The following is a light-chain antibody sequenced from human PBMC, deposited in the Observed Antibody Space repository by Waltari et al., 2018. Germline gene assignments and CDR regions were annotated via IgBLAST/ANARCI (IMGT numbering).Light chain of an antibody. CDR3: ATWDNSLSAWV. Sequence: QSVLPPPPSASGTPGQRVTISCSGSSSNIGSNSVYWYQQLPGTAPKLLIHRNNQRPSGVPDRFSGSNSGTSASLAISGLRSEDEADYYCATWDNSLSAWVFGGGTKLTVL. J-gene: IGLJ3*02. CDR2: RNN. CDR1: SSNIGSNS. V-gene: IGLV1-47*01.